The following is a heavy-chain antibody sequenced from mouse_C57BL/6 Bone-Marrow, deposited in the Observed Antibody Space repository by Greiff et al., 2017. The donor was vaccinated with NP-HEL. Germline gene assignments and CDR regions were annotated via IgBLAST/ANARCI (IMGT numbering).Heavy chain of an antibody. Sequence: VQLQQSGAELARPGASVKLSCKASGYTFTSYGISWVKQRTGQGLEWIGEIYPRSGNTYYNEKFKGKGTMTADKSSRTAYMELRSLTSEDSAVYFCARGILRYPYWYFDVWGTGTTVTVSS. CDR3: ARGILRYPYWYFDV. V-gene: IGHV1-81*01. D-gene: IGHD1-1*01. CDR1: GYTFTSYG. J-gene: IGHJ1*03. CDR2: IYPRSGNT.